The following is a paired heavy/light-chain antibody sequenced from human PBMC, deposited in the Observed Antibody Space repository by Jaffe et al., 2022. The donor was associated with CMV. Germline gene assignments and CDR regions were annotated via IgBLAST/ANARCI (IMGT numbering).Heavy chain of an antibody. V-gene: IGHV4-34*02. CDR3: ARDRFCTDGVCRSGFFDY. D-gene: IGHD2-8*01. CDR1: GGSFSGHY. J-gene: IGHJ4*02. CDR2: INQHGVT. Sequence: QVQLQQWGAGLLKPSETLSLTCGVSGGSFSGHYWTWIRQSPGKGLEWIGQINQHGVTYNPSLTSRVTLSVDTSKKQFSLKMKSVTAADTAVYYCARDRFCTDGVCRSGFFDYWGQGSLVIVSS.
Light chain of an antibody. CDR3: QQYESLPPT. CDR2: GAS. Sequence: DIQMTQSPSSLSASVGDRVIITCQASQDIKKNLNWYHQKPGEAPKLLIYGASNLERGVPSRFTGSGSGTDFTFTISSLQPEDIATYFCQQYESLPPTFGGGTKMEFK. V-gene: IGKV1-33*01. CDR1: QDIKKN. J-gene: IGKJ4*01.